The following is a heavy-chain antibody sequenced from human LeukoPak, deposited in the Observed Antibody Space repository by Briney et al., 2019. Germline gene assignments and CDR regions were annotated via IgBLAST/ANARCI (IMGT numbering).Heavy chain of an antibody. J-gene: IGHJ4*02. CDR3: ARDPWRFNWNEPDY. CDR1: GYTFTSYD. CDR2: MNPNSGNT. Sequence: ASVKVSCKASGYTFTSYDINWVRQAPGQGLEWMGWMNPNSGNTGYAPKFQGSLTMTRDTSISTAYMELSSLRSEDTAVYYCARDPWRFNWNEPDYWGQGTLVTVSS. D-gene: IGHD1-1*01. V-gene: IGHV1-8*01.